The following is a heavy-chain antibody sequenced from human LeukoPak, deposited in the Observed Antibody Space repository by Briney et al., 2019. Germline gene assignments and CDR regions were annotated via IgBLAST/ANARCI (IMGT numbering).Heavy chain of an antibody. Sequence: GGSLRLSCAASGFTFSNYDMHWVRQAPGKGLEWVAFIRYDGSNKYYADPVKGRFPISRDNSKNTLYLQMNSLRAEDTAVYYCAKGGSSAWYYFDYWGQGTLVTVSS. J-gene: IGHJ4*02. CDR2: IRYDGSNK. D-gene: IGHD6-19*01. V-gene: IGHV3-30*02. CDR3: AKGGSSAWYYFDY. CDR1: GFTFSNYD.